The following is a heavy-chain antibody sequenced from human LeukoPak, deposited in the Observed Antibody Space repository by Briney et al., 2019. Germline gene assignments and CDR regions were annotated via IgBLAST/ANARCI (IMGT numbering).Heavy chain of an antibody. J-gene: IGHJ4*02. Sequence: ASVKVSCKASGYTFTSYGISWVRQAPGQGLEWMGWICAYNGNTNYAQKLQGRVTMTTDTSTSTAYMELRSLRSDDTAVYYCARGTQAIGSGWYYFDYWGQGTLVTVSS. CDR2: ICAYNGNT. D-gene: IGHD6-19*01. V-gene: IGHV1-18*04. CDR3: ARGTQAIGSGWYYFDY. CDR1: GYTFTSYG.